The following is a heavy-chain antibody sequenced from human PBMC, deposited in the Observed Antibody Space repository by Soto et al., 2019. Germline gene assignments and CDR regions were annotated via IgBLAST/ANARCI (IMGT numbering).Heavy chain of an antibody. D-gene: IGHD3-22*01. CDR1: GGTFSSSA. CDR2: IIPIFGTA. J-gene: IGHJ4*02. Sequence: SVKVSCQASGGTFSSSAISWVRQAPGQGLEWMGGIIPIFGTANYAQKFQGRDTITADESTSTAYMELSSLRSEDTAVYCCARGSSGYLGDYWGQGTLVTVSS. CDR3: ARGSSGYLGDY. V-gene: IGHV1-69*13.